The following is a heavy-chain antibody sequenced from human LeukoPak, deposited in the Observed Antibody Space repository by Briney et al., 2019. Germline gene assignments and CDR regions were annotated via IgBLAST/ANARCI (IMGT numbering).Heavy chain of an antibody. CDR1: GYTFTSYG. D-gene: IGHD2-2*01. CDR3: AVVPAATPAYYFDY. CDR2: ISAYNGNT. Sequence: ASVKVSCKASGYTFTSYGISWVRQAPGQGLEWMGWISAYNGNTNYAQKFQGRVTMTEDTSTDTAYMELSSLRSEDTAVYYCAVVPAATPAYYFDYWGQGTLVTVSS. V-gene: IGHV1-18*01. J-gene: IGHJ4*02.